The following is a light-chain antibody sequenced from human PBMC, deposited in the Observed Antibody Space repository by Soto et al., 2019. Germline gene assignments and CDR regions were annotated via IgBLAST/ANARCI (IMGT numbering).Light chain of an antibody. CDR1: QGIRNY. J-gene: IGKJ1*01. CDR2: AAS. CDR3: LPHSSYPLT. Sequence: DIQMTQFPSSLSASVGDRVTITCRASQGIRNYLAWYQQKPGKAPTRLIYAASSLQSGVPSRFSGSGSGTEFPLAISILQPDDFATFYCLPHSSYPLTFGQGTKVEIK. V-gene: IGKV1-17*01.